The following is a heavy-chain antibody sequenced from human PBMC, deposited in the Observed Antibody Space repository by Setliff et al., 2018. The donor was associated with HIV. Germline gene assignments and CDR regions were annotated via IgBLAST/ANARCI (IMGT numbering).Heavy chain of an antibody. CDR3: VRVAGFSSSWFAY. V-gene: IGHV3-74*03. J-gene: IGHJ4*02. CDR1: GFTFSSYA. D-gene: IGHD6-13*01. CDR2: INNDGSTS. Sequence: GGSLRLSCAASGFTFSSYAMHWVRQAPGKGLEWVARINNDGSTSEHANAVKGRLTISRDNDRNTLYLEMNSLRVEDTALYYCVRVAGFSSSWFAYWGQGTLVTVSS.